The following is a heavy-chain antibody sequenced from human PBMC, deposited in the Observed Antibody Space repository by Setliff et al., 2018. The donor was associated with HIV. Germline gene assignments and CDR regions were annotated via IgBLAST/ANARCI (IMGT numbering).Heavy chain of an antibody. CDR1: GYTFTGYY. D-gene: IGHD3-22*01. J-gene: IGHJ6*02. V-gene: IGHV1-2*02. CDR2: INPNNGGT. Sequence: ASVKVSCKASGYTFTGYYMHWVRQAPGQGLEWMGWINPNNGGTNYAQKFQGRVTMTRDTSTSTVYMELSSLTSEDTAVYYCAGGYYYYDSSGRYYGMDVWGQGTTVTVSS. CDR3: AGGYYYYDSSGRYYGMDV.